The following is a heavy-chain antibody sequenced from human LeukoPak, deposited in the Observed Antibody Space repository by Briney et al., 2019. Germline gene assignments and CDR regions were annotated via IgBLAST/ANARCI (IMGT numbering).Heavy chain of an antibody. D-gene: IGHD5-12*01. Sequence: GGSLRLSCAASGFTVSSNYMSWVRQAPGKGLEWVSVIYSGGSTYYADSVKGRFTISRDNSKNTLYLQMNSLRAEDTAVYYCAVIDIVATSVDYWGQGTLVTVSS. V-gene: IGHV3-53*01. CDR2: IYSGGST. CDR1: GFTVSSNY. J-gene: IGHJ4*02. CDR3: AVIDIVATSVDY.